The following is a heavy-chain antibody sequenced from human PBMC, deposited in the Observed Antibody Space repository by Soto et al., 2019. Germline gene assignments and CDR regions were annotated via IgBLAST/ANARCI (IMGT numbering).Heavy chain of an antibody. CDR1: GFTFTSYA. V-gene: IGHV3-23*01. Sequence: GGSLRLSCAASGFTFTSYAMSWVRQAPGKGLEWVSAITGSGGSTYYADSVKGRFTISRDNSKNTVYLQMNSLRAEDTAVYHCAKGGFCSGDSCYNNWFDPWGQGTLVTVSS. CDR2: ITGSGGST. J-gene: IGHJ5*02. D-gene: IGHD2-15*01. CDR3: AKGGFCSGDSCYNNWFDP.